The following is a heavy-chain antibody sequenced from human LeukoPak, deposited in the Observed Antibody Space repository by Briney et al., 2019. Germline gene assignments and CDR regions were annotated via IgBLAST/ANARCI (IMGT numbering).Heavy chain of an antibody. J-gene: IGHJ4*02. D-gene: IGHD6-19*01. CDR3: AKDLRTPVASYYFDC. Sequence: ETLSLTCAVYGGSFSGYYWSWVRQAPGKGLEWVSAISGSGGSTYYADSVKGRFTISRDNSKNTLYLQMNSLRAEDTAVYYCAKDLRTPVASYYFDCWGQGTLVTVSS. V-gene: IGHV3-23*01. CDR1: GGSFSGYY. CDR2: ISGSGGST.